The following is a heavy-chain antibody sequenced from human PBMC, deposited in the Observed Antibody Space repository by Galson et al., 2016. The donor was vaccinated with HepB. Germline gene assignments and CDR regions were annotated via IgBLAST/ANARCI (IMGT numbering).Heavy chain of an antibody. D-gene: IGHD3-16*01. Sequence: SLRLSCAASGFTFSSNAMNWVRQAPGKGLEWVSAISGIGDNTYYADSVKGRSTISRDNAKNTLYVQMSSLRAEDTAVYCCAKAPRGPDYNYYGMDVWGQGTTVTVSS. CDR1: GFTFSSNA. CDR3: AKAPRGPDYNYYGMDV. V-gene: IGHV3-23*01. J-gene: IGHJ6*02. CDR2: ISGIGDNT.